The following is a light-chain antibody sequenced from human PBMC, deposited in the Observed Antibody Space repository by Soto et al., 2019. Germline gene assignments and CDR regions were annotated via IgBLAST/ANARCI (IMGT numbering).Light chain of an antibody. CDR2: GAS. V-gene: IGKV3-20*01. CDR3: QQYGNSPPLT. CDR1: QSVSSN. J-gene: IGKJ4*01. Sequence: EIVLTQSPGTLSLSPGERATLSCSASQSVSSNLAWYQQRPGQAPRLLIYGASSRATGIPDRFSGSGSGTDFTLTISRLEPEDFALYYCQQYGNSPPLTFGGGTKVEIK.